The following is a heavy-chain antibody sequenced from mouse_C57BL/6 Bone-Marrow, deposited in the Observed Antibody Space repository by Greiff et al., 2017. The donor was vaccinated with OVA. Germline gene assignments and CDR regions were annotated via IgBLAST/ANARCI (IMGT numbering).Heavy chain of an antibody. CDR1: GYTFTSYW. CDR3: ARRSNYQLWFAY. J-gene: IGHJ3*01. V-gene: IGHV1-69*01. CDR2: IDPSDSYT. D-gene: IGHD2-5*01. Sequence: QVQLQQPGAELVMPGASVKLSCKASGYTFTSYWMHWVKQRPGQGLEWIGEIDPSDSYTNYNQKFKGKSSLTVDKSSSTAYLQLSSLTSEDSAVYYCARRSNYQLWFAYWGQGTLVTVSA.